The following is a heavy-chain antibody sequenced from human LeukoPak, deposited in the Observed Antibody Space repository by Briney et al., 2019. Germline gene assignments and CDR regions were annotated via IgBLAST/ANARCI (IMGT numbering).Heavy chain of an antibody. J-gene: IGHJ5*02. CDR3: ARDLGQYYDTSDNWFDP. Sequence: GGSLRLSCAASGLTFSTYGMSWVRQAPGKGLEWVSLISGSGGSTYYADSVKGRFTISRDNSKNTLYLQMNSLRAEDTAVYYCARDLGQYYDTSDNWFDPWGQGTLVTVSS. CDR1: GLTFSTYG. D-gene: IGHD3-22*01. CDR2: ISGSGGST. V-gene: IGHV3-23*01.